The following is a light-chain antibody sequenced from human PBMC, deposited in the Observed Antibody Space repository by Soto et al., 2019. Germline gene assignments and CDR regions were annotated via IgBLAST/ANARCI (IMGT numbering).Light chain of an antibody. V-gene: IGKV1-5*01. Sequence: DIKMTQSPSTLSESIGDRVVITCRASESISSWLAWYQQKPGKAPKLLIYDVSSLESGVPSRFSGSGYGTEFTLTISSLQPDDFATYYCQQYNSYPWTFGQGTKVDIK. CDR3: QQYNSYPWT. J-gene: IGKJ1*01. CDR1: ESISSW. CDR2: DVS.